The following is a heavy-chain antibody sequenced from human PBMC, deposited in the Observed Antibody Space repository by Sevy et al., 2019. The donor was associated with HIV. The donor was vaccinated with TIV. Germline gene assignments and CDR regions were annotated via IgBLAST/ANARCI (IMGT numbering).Heavy chain of an antibody. J-gene: IGHJ4*03. V-gene: IGHV1-18*01. CDR2: ISVYNGKT. D-gene: IGHD3-22*01. CDR1: GYTFTSFG. CDR3: ARRGAFDFDTSGSLSP. Sequence: ASVKVSCKASGYTFTSFGISWVRQAPGQGLEWVGWISVYNGKTNYAQKLQGRVTLTTDTSTSTAYMELKSLRSDDTAVYYCARRGAFDFDTSGSLSPWGHGTLVTVSS.